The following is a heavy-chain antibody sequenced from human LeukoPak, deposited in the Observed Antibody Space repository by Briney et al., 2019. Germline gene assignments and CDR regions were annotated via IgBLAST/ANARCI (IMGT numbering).Heavy chain of an antibody. CDR1: GYTFTGYY. Sequence: ASVKVPCKASGYTFTGYYMHWVRQAPGQGLEWMGWINPNSGGTNYAQKFQGRVTMTRDTSISTAYMELSRLRSDDTAVYYCASGRQLVGSRPPTYPFDYWGQGTLVTVSS. D-gene: IGHD6-6*01. CDR2: INPNSGGT. CDR3: ASGRQLVGSRPPTYPFDY. J-gene: IGHJ4*02. V-gene: IGHV1-2*02.